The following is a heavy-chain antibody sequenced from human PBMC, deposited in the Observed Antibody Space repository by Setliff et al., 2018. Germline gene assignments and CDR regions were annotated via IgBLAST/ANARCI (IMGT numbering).Heavy chain of an antibody. J-gene: IGHJ3*02. CDR1: GGSIRSYY. CDR3: ARDPPYCSSTSCRGAFDI. V-gene: IGHV4-4*08. Sequence: KTSETLSLTCTVSGGSIRSYYWSWIRQPPGKGLEWIGYNYTSGRTNYNPSLKSRVTISVDTSKNQFTLKVSSVTAADTAVYYCARDPPYCSSTSCRGAFDIWGQGTMVTVSS. D-gene: IGHD2-2*01. CDR2: NYTSGRT.